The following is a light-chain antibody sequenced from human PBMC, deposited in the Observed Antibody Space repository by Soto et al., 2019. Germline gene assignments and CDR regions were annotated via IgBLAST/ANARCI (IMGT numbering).Light chain of an antibody. Sequence: DSVLKQSPATLSLSPRKRATLSCRASQSVSSELAWFQHKPGQAPELLIYGASNRATDIEGRFSGRGSVTDFTLTISSLASGDSAVYYCQQRDKWPRTFGQGTKLEIK. CDR3: QQRDKWPRT. V-gene: IGKV3-11*01. CDR2: GAS. J-gene: IGKJ2*01. CDR1: QSVSSE.